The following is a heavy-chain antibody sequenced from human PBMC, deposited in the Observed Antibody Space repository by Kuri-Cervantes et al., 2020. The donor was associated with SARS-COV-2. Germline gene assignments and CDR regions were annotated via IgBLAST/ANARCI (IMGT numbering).Heavy chain of an antibody. D-gene: IGHD2-2*01. V-gene: IGHV3-74*01. CDR3: ARDRGLYCSSTSCYVYGGIDY. Sequence: GGSLRLSCAASGFTFSGHWIHWVRQAPGKGLVWVSRINPDGSYTNNADSVKGRFTLSRDNAKNMLFLQMNSLRAEDAAVYYCARDRGLYCSSTSCYVYGGIDYWGQGTRVTGSS. CDR2: INPDGSYT. CDR1: GFTFSGHW. J-gene: IGHJ4*02.